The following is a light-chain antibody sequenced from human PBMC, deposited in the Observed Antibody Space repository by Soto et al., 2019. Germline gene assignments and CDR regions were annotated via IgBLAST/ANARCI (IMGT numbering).Light chain of an antibody. V-gene: IGKV1-39*01. J-gene: IGKJ1*01. CDR3: QQSYRTPRT. CDR2: AAS. Sequence: DIQMTQSPSSLSASVGDRVTITCRASESISSYLNWYQQKPGKPPKVLIYAASSLQSGVPSRFSGSRSGPDFTLTITSLQPEDFATYYCQQSYRTPRTFGQGTKVEIQ. CDR1: ESISSY.